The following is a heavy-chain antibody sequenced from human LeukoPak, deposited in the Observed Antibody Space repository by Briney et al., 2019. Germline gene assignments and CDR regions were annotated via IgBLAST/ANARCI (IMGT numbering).Heavy chain of an antibody. V-gene: IGHV3-23*01. D-gene: IGHD3-9*01. CDR1: GFTFSSYA. Sequence: GGSLRLSCAASGFTFSSYAMSWVRQAPGKGLEWVSSISGSGNRTYYADSVKGRFTISRDNSRNALYVQLTSLRLEDTALYYCVKDLTGTWSFDYWGQGTLVTVSS. CDR2: ISGSGNRT. J-gene: IGHJ4*02. CDR3: VKDLTGTWSFDY.